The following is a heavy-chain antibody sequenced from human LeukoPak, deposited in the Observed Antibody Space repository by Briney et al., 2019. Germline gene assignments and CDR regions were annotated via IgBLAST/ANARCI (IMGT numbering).Heavy chain of an antibody. Sequence: SETLSLTCAVYGGSFSGYYWSWIRQPQGKGLEWIGEINHSGSTNYNPSLKSRVTISVDTSKNQFSLKLSSVTAADTAVYYCARGRYDIAYWGQGTLVTVSS. CDR3: ARGRYDIAY. CDR2: INHSGST. V-gene: IGHV4-34*01. D-gene: IGHD3-9*01. J-gene: IGHJ4*02. CDR1: GGSFSGYY.